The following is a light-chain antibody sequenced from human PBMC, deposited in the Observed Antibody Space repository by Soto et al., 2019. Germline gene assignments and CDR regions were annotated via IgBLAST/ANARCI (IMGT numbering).Light chain of an antibody. CDR3: QQRTNWLYT. V-gene: IGKV3-11*01. CDR2: DAS. Sequence: EIVLTQSPAPLSLSPGERATLSCRAGQSVSSYLAWYQQKPGQAPRLLIYDASNRATGIPARFSGSGSGTDFTLTISSLEPEDFAVYYCQQRTNWLYTFGQGTKLEIK. CDR1: QSVSSY. J-gene: IGKJ2*01.